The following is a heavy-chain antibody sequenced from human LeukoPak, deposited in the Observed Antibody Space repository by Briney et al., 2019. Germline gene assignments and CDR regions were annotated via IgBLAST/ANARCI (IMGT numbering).Heavy chain of an antibody. CDR3: ARDPGGVVPAAIFDY. D-gene: IGHD2-2*02. CDR1: GYTFTDYY. J-gene: IGHJ4*02. V-gene: IGHV1-2*02. Sequence: ASVKVSCKASGYTFTDYYIHWVRQAPGQGLEWMGWINPSSGGADHAQKFQGRVTMTRDTSISTAYMELSRLRSDDTAVYYCARDPGGVVPAAIFDYWGQGTLVTVSS. CDR2: INPSSGGA.